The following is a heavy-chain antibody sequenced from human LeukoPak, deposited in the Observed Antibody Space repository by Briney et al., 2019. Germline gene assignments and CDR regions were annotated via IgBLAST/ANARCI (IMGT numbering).Heavy chain of an antibody. CDR1: GFTFSNYV. D-gene: IGHD3-9*01. CDR2: INHNGEMI. CDR3: ARDNDWAFHY. J-gene: IGHJ4*02. V-gene: IGHV3-48*02. Sequence: GGSLRLSCAASGFTFSNYVMSWVRQAPGKGLEWVSYINHNGEMIFYPDFVRGRFTISRDNAKNSLYLQMNSLRDEDTAVYYCARDNDWAFHYWGQGTLVTVSS.